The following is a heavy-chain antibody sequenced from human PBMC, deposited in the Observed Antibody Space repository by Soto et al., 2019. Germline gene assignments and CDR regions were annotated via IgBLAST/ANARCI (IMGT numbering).Heavy chain of an antibody. CDR2: IYPGDSDT. Sequence: PGESLKISCKGSGYSFTSYWIGWVRQMPGKGLEWMGIIYPGDSDTRYSPSFQGQVTISADKSISTAYLQWSSLKASGTAMYYCARRRKYSSTGDAFDIWGQGTMVTVSS. J-gene: IGHJ3*02. CDR3: ARRRKYSSTGDAFDI. CDR1: GYSFTSYW. V-gene: IGHV5-51*01. D-gene: IGHD6-19*01.